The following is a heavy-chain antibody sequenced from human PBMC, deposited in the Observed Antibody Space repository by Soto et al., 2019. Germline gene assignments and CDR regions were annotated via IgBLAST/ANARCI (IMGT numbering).Heavy chain of an antibody. J-gene: IGHJ4*02. Sequence: GGSLRLSCAASGFTFSNYWMHWVRQGPGKGLVWVSRVNSDESSTSYADSVKGRFTITRDNAKNMLYLQMSSLRFEDTALYYCVCFECGRTAVVTAMEANGYWGQGTLVTVSS. D-gene: IGHD2-21*02. V-gene: IGHV3-74*01. CDR3: VCFECGRTAVVTAMEANGY. CDR2: VNSDESST. CDR1: GFTFSNYW.